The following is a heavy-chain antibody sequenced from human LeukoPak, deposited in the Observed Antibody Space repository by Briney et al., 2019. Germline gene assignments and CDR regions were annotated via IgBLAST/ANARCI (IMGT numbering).Heavy chain of an antibody. D-gene: IGHD4-17*01. J-gene: IGHJ4*02. CDR1: GFRFSSYW. CDR3: ARALRKYYFDY. CDR2: ISSSSSTI. Sequence: GGSLRLSCAVSGFRFSSYWMGWVRQAPGKGLEWVSYISSSSSTIYYADSVKGRFTISRDNAKNSLYLQMNSLRAEDTAVYYCARALRKYYFDYWGQGTLVTVSS. V-gene: IGHV3-48*01.